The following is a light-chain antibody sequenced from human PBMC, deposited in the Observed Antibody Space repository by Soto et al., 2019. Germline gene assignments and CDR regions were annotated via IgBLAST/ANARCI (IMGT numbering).Light chain of an antibody. CDR3: ETWDSSTGV. V-gene: IGLV4-60*03. J-gene: IGLJ3*02. Sequence: QSVLTQSSSASASLGSSVNLTCTLSSGHSTYIIAWHQQRPGKAPRYLMKLEGSGTYNKGSGVPDRFSGSSSGTDRYLTISNLQSEDEADYYCETWDSSTGVFGGGTQLTVL. CDR2: LEGSGTY. CDR1: SGHSTYI.